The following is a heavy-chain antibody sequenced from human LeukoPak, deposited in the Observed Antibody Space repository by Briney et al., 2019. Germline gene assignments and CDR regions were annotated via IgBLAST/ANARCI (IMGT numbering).Heavy chain of an antibody. J-gene: IGHJ3*02. D-gene: IGHD2-15*01. V-gene: IGHV1-2*02. CDR1: GYTFTGYY. CDR2: INPNSGGT. Sequence: ASVKVSCKASGYTFTGYYMHWVRQAPGQGLEWMAWINPNSGGTNYAQKFQGRVTMTRDTSISTAYMEVSRLRSDDTAVYYCARRECSGGICFDAFDIWGQGTMVTVSS. CDR3: ARRECSGGICFDAFDI.